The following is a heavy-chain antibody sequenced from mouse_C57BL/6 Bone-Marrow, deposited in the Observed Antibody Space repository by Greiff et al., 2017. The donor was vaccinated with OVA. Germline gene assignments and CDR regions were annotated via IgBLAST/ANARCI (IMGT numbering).Heavy chain of an antibody. CDR1: GYTFTSYW. CDR3: ARGGVTTEFAY. J-gene: IGHJ3*01. CDR2: IDPSDSYT. D-gene: IGHD2-2*01. Sequence: QVQLQQPGAELVKPGASVKLSCKASGYTFTSYWMQWVKQRPGQGLEWIGEIDPSDSYTNYNQKFKGKATLTVDTSSSTAYMQLSSLTSEDSAVYYCARGGVTTEFAYWGQGTLVTFSA. V-gene: IGHV1-50*01.